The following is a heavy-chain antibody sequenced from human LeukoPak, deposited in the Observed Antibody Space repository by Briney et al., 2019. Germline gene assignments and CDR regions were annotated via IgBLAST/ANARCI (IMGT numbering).Heavy chain of an antibody. CDR3: ARGRYSYGFGYFDY. D-gene: IGHD5-18*01. J-gene: IGHJ4*02. Sequence: SVKVSCKASGGTFISYAISWVRQAPGQGLEWMGGIIPIFGTANYAQKFQGRVTITADESTSTAYMELSSLRSEDTAVYYCARGRYSYGFGYFDYWGQGTLVTVSS. V-gene: IGHV1-69*13. CDR1: GGTFISYA. CDR2: IIPIFGTA.